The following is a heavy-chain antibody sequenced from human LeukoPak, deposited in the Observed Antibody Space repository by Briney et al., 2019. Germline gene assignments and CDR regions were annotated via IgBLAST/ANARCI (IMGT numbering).Heavy chain of an antibody. CDR2: VKNKGDGGTT. CDR3: TTSGTPFEY. V-gene: IGHV3-15*01. J-gene: IGHJ4*02. Sequence: GGSLRLSCAASGFTFNKAWMSWVRLAPGKGLEWVGRVKNKGDGGTTDYAAPVKGRFTVSRDDSKSTLYLQMNSLKTGDTAVYYCTTSGTPFEYWGQGTLVTVSS. CDR1: GFTFNKAW. D-gene: IGHD3-10*01.